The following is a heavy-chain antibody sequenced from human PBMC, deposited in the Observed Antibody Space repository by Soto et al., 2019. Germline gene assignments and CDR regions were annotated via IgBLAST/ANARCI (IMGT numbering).Heavy chain of an antibody. CDR3: AHSHFEILTGPFDS. D-gene: IGHD3-9*01. J-gene: IGHJ5*01. Sequence: QITLKESGPSLVKPTQTLTLTCTFSGFSLTNTGVTVGWIRQPPGKALEWLALVYWHDDKRYNPSLRNRLTIAKDTSKNRVVLTLANVGPVDTATYSCAHSHFEILTGPFDSWGRGTLDTVSS. CDR2: VYWHDDK. CDR1: GFSLTNTGVT. V-gene: IGHV2-5*01.